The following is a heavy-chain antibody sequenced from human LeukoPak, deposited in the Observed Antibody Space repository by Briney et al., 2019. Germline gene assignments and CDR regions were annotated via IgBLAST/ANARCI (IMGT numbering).Heavy chain of an antibody. CDR2: IKDDGGDK. D-gene: IGHD1-26*01. Sequence: GGSLRLSCAASGFTFSAYWMSWVRQAPGKGLEWVANIKDDGGDKYYVDSVKGRFTISRDNAKNSLYLQMNSLRDDDTAVYYCARAAGGTSRDYWGQGTLVTVSS. V-gene: IGHV3-7*01. CDR3: ARAAGGTSRDY. J-gene: IGHJ4*02. CDR1: GFTFSAYW.